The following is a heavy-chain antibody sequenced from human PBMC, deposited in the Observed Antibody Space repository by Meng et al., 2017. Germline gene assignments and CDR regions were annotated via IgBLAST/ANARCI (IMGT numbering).Heavy chain of an antibody. CDR1: GFIFSNYE. J-gene: IGHJ4*02. CDR3: ARAFDS. CDR2: ITKDGSRK. Sequence: QVELVESGGDVVPPGRSLTLSCAASGFIFSNYEMHWVRQAPGKGLEWVACITKDGSRKYYLGSVRGRFTISRDNSKNTLYLEMNSLRSEDTALYYCARAFDSWGQGTLVTVSS. V-gene: IGHV3-30*16.